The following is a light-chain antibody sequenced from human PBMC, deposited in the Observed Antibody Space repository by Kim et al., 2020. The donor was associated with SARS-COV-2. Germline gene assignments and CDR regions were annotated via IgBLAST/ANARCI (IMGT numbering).Light chain of an antibody. V-gene: IGLV10-54*01. J-gene: IGLJ3*02. CDR2: RNN. CDR1: SNNVGNQG. Sequence: ATLTCTVNSNNVGNQGAAWRQRHRGHPPKVLFYRNNKRPSGIPERLSASRSGNTAALTITGLQPEDEADYYCSAWDRSLRGWVFGGGTQLTVL. CDR3: SAWDRSLRGWV.